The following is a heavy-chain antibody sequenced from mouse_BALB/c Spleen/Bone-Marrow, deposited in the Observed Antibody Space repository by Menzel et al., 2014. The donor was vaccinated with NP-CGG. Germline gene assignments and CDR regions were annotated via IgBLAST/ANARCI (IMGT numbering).Heavy chain of an antibody. D-gene: IGHD1-1*01. J-gene: IGHJ1*01. CDR2: IDPSDSET. CDR1: GYTFTSYW. V-gene: IGHV1-69*02. Sequence: QVQLQHSGPELVQPGAPGKLSCTASGYTFTSYWMNWVKQRPGRGLEWIGRIDPSDSETHYNQKFKDKATLTVDKSSSTACIQLSSQTSEDSAVYYCARAHGCLPCWYFYVLGAGTTVTVSS. CDR3: ARAHGCLPCWYFYV.